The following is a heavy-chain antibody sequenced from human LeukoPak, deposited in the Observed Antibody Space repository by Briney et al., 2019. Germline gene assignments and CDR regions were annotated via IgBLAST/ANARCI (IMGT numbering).Heavy chain of an antibody. CDR2: INPSGGST. J-gene: IGHJ4*02. CDR1: GYTFTGYY. CDR3: ARDSGDYYDSSGYPY. V-gene: IGHV1-46*01. Sequence: ASVKVSCKASGYTFTGYYMNWVRQAPGQGLEWMGIINPSGGSTSYAQKFQGRVTMTRDMSTSTVYMELSSLRSEDTAVYYCARDSGDYYDSSGYPYWGQGTLVTVSS. D-gene: IGHD3-22*01.